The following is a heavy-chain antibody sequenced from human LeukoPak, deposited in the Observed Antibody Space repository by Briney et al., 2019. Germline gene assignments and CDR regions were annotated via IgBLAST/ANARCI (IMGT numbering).Heavy chain of an antibody. CDR3: VTGRKNCGGDCYPAGPYDY. V-gene: IGHV3-43*02. CDR1: GFTFDDYA. J-gene: IGHJ4*02. D-gene: IGHD2-21*02. Sequence: PGGSLRLSCAASGFTFDDYAMHWVRQAPGKGLEWVSLISGDGGSTYYADSVKGRFTISRDNSKNSLYLQMNSLRTEDTALYYCVTGRKNCGGDCYPAGPYDYWGQGTLVTVSS. CDR2: ISGDGGST.